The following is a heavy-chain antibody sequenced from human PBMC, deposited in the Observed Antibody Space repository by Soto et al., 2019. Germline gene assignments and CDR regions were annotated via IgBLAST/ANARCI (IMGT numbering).Heavy chain of an antibody. Sequence: GGSLRLSCAASGFTFSSYWMGWVRQAPGKGLEGVANIKQDGSETYYVDSVKGRFTISRDNAKNSLYLQMNSLRAEDTAVYYCARNSRVYDSSGYYFGAFDIWGQGTMVTVSS. D-gene: IGHD3-22*01. CDR1: GFTFSSYW. V-gene: IGHV3-7*03. CDR2: IKQDGSET. J-gene: IGHJ3*02. CDR3: ARNSRVYDSSGYYFGAFDI.